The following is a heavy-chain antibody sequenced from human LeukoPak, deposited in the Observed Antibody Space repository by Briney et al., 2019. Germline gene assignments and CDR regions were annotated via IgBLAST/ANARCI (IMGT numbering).Heavy chain of an antibody. CDR3: ARGGGVVATRTQRPYDYVWGNY. CDR1: GYTFTGYY. D-gene: IGHD3-16*01. CDR2: INPNSGGT. V-gene: IGHV1-2*02. J-gene: IGHJ4*02. Sequence: GASVKVSCKASGYTFTGYYMHWVRQAPGQGLEWMGWINPNSGGTNYAQKFQGRVTMTRDTSISTAYMELSRLRSDDTAVYYCARGGGVVATRTQRPYDYVWGNYWGQGTLVTVSS.